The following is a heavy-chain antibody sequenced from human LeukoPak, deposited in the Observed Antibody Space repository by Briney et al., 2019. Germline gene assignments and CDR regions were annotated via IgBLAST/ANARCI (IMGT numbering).Heavy chain of an antibody. Sequence: GGSLRLSCAASGITFDDYAMHWVRQAPGKGLEWVSGISWNSGSIGYADSVKGRFTISRDNAKNSLYLQMNSLRAEDTALYYCAKDPNYGGNSGHFDYWGQGTLVTVSS. V-gene: IGHV3-9*01. CDR1: GITFDDYA. CDR2: ISWNSGSI. D-gene: IGHD4-23*01. CDR3: AKDPNYGGNSGHFDY. J-gene: IGHJ4*02.